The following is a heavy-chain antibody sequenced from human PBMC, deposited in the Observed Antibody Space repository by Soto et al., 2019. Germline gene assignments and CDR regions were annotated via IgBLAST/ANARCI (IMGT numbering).Heavy chain of an antibody. CDR3: ARESDYYDRSGLTDY. CDR2: INAGNGNT. V-gene: IGHV1-3*01. D-gene: IGHD3-22*01. J-gene: IGHJ4*02. CDR1: GYTFTSYS. Sequence: ASVKVSCKASGYTFTSYSMHWVRQAPGQRLEWMGWINAGNGNTKYSQKFQGGVTITRDTSASTAYMELSSLRSEDTAVYYCARESDYYDRSGLTDYWGQGTLVTVSS.